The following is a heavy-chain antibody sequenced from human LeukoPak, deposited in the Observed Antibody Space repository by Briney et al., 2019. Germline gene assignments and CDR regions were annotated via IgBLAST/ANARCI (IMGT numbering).Heavy chain of an antibody. D-gene: IGHD3-22*01. CDR2: FYTSANT. J-gene: IGHJ6*03. V-gene: IGHV4-4*09. Sequence: SETLPLTCTVSGDSVSGYYGSWIRQPPGKGLEWIGYFYTSANTNYNPSLKSRVTMSVDTSKNQFSLKLSSVTAADTAVYYCARGLRDEERHYGYYYMDVWGKGTTVTVSS. CDR1: GDSVSGYY. CDR3: ARGLRDEERHYGYYYMDV.